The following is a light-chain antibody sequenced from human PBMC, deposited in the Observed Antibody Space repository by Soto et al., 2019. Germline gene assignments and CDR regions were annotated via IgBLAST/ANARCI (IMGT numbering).Light chain of an antibody. CDR2: GAS. CDR1: QSVSNNY. V-gene: IGKV3-20*01. Sequence: EIVLTQSPGNLSLSPGERATLSCRASQSVSNNYLAWYQQKPGQAPRLLIYGASNRATGIPDRFSGSGSGTDFTLTISRMAPEDFAVYYCQQYGSPGTFGQGTKVDIK. CDR3: QQYGSPGT. J-gene: IGKJ1*01.